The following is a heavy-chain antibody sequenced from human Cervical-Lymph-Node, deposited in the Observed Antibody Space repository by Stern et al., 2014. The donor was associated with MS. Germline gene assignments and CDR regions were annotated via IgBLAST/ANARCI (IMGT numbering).Heavy chain of an antibody. Sequence: DQLVESGAEVKKPGASVKVSCKVSGYTLTELSMHWVRQAPGKGLEWMGGFDPEDGETIYEQKFQGRVTMTEDTSTDTAYMDLSSLRSEDTAVYYCATNPGVWGSPQFDYWGQGTLVTVSS. V-gene: IGHV1-24*01. CDR2: FDPEDGET. J-gene: IGHJ4*02. CDR1: GYTLTELS. CDR3: ATNPGVWGSPQFDY. D-gene: IGHD3-16*01.